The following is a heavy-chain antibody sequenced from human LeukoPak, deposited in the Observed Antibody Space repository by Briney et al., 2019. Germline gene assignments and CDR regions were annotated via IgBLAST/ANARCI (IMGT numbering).Heavy chain of an antibody. CDR2: IIPILGIA. V-gene: IGHV1-69*04. Sequence: ASVKVSCKASGGTFSSYAISWVRQAPGQGLEWMGRIIPILGIANYAQKFQGRVTITADKSTSTAYMELSSLRSEDTAVYYCARDLKRDIVATIDDYWGQGTLVTVSS. CDR3: ARDLKRDIVATIDDY. D-gene: IGHD5-12*01. J-gene: IGHJ4*02. CDR1: GGTFSSYA.